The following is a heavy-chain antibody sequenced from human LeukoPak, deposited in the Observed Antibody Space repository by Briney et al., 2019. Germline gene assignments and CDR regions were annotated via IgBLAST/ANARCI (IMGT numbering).Heavy chain of an antibody. CDR1: GFTFSSYA. V-gene: IGHV3-30*04. J-gene: IGHJ6*02. Sequence: HTGGSLRLPCAASGFTFSSYAMHWVRQAPGKGLEWVAVISYDGSNKYYADSVKGRFTISRDNSKNTLYLQMNSLRAEDTAVYYCARDPVDLVPAAIHVYYYYYGMDVWGQGTTVTVSS. CDR2: ISYDGSNK. CDR3: ARDPVDLVPAAIHVYYYYYGMDV. D-gene: IGHD2-2*02.